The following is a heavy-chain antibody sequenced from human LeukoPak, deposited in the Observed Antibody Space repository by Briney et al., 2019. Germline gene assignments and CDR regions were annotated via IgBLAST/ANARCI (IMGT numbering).Heavy chain of an antibody. Sequence: ASVKVSCKASGYTFTSYYMHWVRQATGQGLEWMGWMNPNSGNTGYAQKFQGRVTMTRNTSISTAYMELSSLRSEDTAVYYCARGLGYSYGFFPNWGQGTLVTVSS. CDR1: GYTFTSYY. V-gene: IGHV1-8*02. CDR3: ARGLGYSYGFFPN. CDR2: MNPNSGNT. J-gene: IGHJ4*02. D-gene: IGHD5-18*01.